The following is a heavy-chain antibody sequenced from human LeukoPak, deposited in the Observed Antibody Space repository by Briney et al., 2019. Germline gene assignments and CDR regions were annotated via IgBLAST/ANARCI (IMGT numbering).Heavy chain of an antibody. Sequence: GGSLRLSCAASGFTFSSYAMHWVRQAPGKGLEWVAVISYDGSNKYYADSVKGRFTISRDNSKNMLYLQMNSLRAEDTAVYYCARPPNDYYGSGSPHYWGQGTLVTVSS. D-gene: IGHD3-10*01. J-gene: IGHJ4*02. V-gene: IGHV3-30-3*01. CDR3: ARPPNDYYGSGSPHY. CDR2: ISYDGSNK. CDR1: GFTFSSYA.